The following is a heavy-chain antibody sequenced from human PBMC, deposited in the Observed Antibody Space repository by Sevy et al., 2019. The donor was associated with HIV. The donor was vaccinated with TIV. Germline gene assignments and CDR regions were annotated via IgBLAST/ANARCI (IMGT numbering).Heavy chain of an antibody. CDR3: ATHAGIAAAGRVFDY. Sequence: GGSLRLSCAASGFTFSDHYMVWVRPAPGKGLEWVGRIRNRDDSYTADYAASVKGRFTISREDSTNSLYLLMNSLKTEDTAVYYCATHAGIAAAGRVFDYWGQGTLVTVSS. D-gene: IGHD6-13*01. CDR1: GFTFSDHY. CDR2: IRNRDDSYTA. V-gene: IGHV3-72*01. J-gene: IGHJ4*02.